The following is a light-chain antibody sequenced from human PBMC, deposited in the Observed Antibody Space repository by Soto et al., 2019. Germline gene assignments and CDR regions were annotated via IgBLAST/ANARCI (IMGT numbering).Light chain of an antibody. CDR1: QSVGNSH. CDR2: GAS. V-gene: IGKV3-20*01. CDR3: RQYGNSPPGT. Sequence: ETVLTQSPGTLYFSPGERATLSCRASQSVGNSHVAWYQQRRGLPPRLLIYGASNRATGIPDRFSGSGSGADFTLTISRLEPEDFAVYFCRQYGNSPPGTFGQGTRL. J-gene: IGKJ5*01.